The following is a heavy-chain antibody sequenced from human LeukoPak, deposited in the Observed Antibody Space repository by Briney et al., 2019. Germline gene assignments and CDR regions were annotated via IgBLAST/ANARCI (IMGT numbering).Heavy chain of an antibody. CDR3: ARVYYSNSYDYWYFDL. J-gene: IGHJ2*01. V-gene: IGHV4-34*01. CDR1: GGSFSGYY. D-gene: IGHD6-13*01. CDR2: INHSGST. Sequence: PSETLSLTCTVYGGSFSGYYWSWIRQPPGKGLEWIGEINHSGSTNYNPSLKSRVTISVDTSKNQFSLKLSSVTAADTAVYYCARVYYSNSYDYWYFDLWGRGTLVTVSS.